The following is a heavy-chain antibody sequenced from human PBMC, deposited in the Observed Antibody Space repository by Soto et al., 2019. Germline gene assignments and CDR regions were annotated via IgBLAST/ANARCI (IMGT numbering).Heavy chain of an antibody. Sequence: GGSLRLSCAASGFTFSSYAMHWVRQAPGKGLEWVAVISYDGSNKYYADSVKGRFTISRDNSKNTLYLQMNSLRAEDTAVYYCARDLQHFLYGSGEPDYYGMDVWGQGTTVTVSS. J-gene: IGHJ6*02. CDR1: GFTFSSYA. V-gene: IGHV3-30-3*01. D-gene: IGHD3-10*01. CDR3: ARDLQHFLYGSGEPDYYGMDV. CDR2: ISYDGSNK.